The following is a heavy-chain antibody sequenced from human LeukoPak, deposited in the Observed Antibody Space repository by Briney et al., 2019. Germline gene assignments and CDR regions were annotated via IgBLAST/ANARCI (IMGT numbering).Heavy chain of an antibody. CDR2: IYTSGST. Sequence: SETLSLTCTVSGGSISSGGYYWSWIRQPAGKGLEWIGRIYTSGSTNYNPSLKSRVTMSVDTSKNQFSLKLSSVTAADTAVYYCARGVGSSSPGYYYYYMDVWGKGTTVTVSS. CDR3: ARGVGSSSPGYYYYYMDV. J-gene: IGHJ6*03. V-gene: IGHV4-61*02. CDR1: GGSISSGGYY. D-gene: IGHD6-6*01.